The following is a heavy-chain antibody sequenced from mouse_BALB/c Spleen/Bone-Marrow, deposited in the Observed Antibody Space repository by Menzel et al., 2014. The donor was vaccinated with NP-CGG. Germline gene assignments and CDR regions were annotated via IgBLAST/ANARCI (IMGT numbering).Heavy chain of an antibody. J-gene: IGHJ4*01. Sequence: EVQLQQSGGGLVQPGGSLKPSCAASGFDSSGYWMSWVRQAPGKGLEWIGEINPDSSTINYTPSLKDKFIISRDNAKNTLYLQMSKVRSEDTALYYCARLGYYGTMDYWGQGTSVTVSS. D-gene: IGHD1-1*01. V-gene: IGHV4-1*02. CDR1: GFDSSGYW. CDR2: INPDSSTI. CDR3: ARLGYYGTMDY.